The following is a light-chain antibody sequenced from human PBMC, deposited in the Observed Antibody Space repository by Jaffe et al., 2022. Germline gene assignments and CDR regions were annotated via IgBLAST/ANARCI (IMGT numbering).Light chain of an antibody. CDR3: QQYDNLPRSMIT. J-gene: IGKJ5*01. V-gene: IGKV1-33*01. CDR2: DAS. CDR1: QDISNY. Sequence: DIQMTQSPSSLSASVGDRVTITCQASQDISNYLNWYQQKPGKAPKLLIYDASNLETGVPSRFSGSGSGTDFTFTISSLQPEDIATYYCQQYDNLPRSMITFGQGTRLEIK.